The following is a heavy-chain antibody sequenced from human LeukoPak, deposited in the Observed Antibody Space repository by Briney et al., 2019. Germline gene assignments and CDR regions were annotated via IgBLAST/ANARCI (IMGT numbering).Heavy chain of an antibody. CDR3: VRLVVERYYYHGMDV. J-gene: IGHJ6*02. Sequence: PGGSLRLSCAASGSTFSSYEMNWVRQAPGKGLEWVSYISSSGSTTYYADSVKGRFTISRDNAKNSLYLQMNSLRAEDTAVYYCVRLVVERYYYHGMDVWGQGNTVTVSS. V-gene: IGHV3-48*03. D-gene: IGHD6-19*01. CDR1: GSTFSSYE. CDR2: ISSSGSTT.